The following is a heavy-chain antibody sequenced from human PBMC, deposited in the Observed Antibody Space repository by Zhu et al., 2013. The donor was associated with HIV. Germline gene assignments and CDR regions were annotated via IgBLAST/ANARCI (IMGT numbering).Heavy chain of an antibody. CDR2: MDPNSGKT. J-gene: IGHJ5*02. V-gene: IGHV1-8*01. CDR1: GYTFSNSD. D-gene: IGHD3-10*02. Sequence: QLVQSGAEVRKPGASVKVSCEASGYTFSNSDINWVRQAPGHGLEWMGWMDPNSGKTTYAQKFQGRLTLTRNTSINTAYMELTTLTSDDTADYYCARGQLFGNSFDPWGQGTLVTVSS. CDR3: ARGQLFGNSFDP.